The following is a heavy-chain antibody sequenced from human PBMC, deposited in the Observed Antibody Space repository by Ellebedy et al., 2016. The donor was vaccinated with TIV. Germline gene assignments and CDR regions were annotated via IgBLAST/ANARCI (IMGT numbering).Heavy chain of an antibody. CDR2: IIPLPRTT. CDR1: GGAFSTYG. J-gene: IGHJ1*01. D-gene: IGHD3/OR15-3a*01. CDR3: ARDGPSGFLLSHDF. V-gene: IGHV1-69*04. Sequence: AASVKVSCKASGGAFSTYGISWVRQAPGQGLEWMGRIIPLPRTTNYAQKFQGRLTITADRSTSTVYMELSRLTSEDTAIYYCARDGPSGFLLSHDFWGQGARVTVSS.